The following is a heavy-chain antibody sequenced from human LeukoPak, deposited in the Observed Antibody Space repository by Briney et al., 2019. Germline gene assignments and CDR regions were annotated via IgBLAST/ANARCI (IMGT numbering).Heavy chain of an antibody. CDR3: ARDVASRTADY. CDR2: IKEDGSEK. D-gene: IGHD6-6*01. CDR1: GFTFSTYW. Sequence: GGSLRLSCAASGFTFSTYWMSRVRQAPGKGLEWVGNIKEDGSEKYYVDSVKGLFTISRDNAKNSLYLQMNNLRTEDTAVYYCARDVASRTADYWGQGTLVTVSS. V-gene: IGHV3-7*01. J-gene: IGHJ4*02.